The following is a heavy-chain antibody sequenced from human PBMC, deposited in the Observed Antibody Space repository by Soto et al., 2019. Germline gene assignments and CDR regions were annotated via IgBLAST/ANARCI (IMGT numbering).Heavy chain of an antibody. D-gene: IGHD3-10*01. CDR3: ARDRGPTRLYYYGMDV. J-gene: IGHJ6*02. CDR1: GGTFSSYT. CDR2: VIPIFDKT. Sequence: QVQLVQSGAEVRKPGSSVKVSCKASGGTFSSYTLSWVRQAPGRGLEWMGGVIPIFDKTKYAQKFQGRVTIPADEPTSTVYMELSSLRFDDTAVYYCARDRGPTRLYYYGMDVWGQGTTVTVSS. V-gene: IGHV1-69*01.